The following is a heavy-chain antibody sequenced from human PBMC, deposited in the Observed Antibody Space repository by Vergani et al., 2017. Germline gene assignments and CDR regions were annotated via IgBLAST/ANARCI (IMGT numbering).Heavy chain of an antibody. J-gene: IGHJ5*02. CDR3: AKGFVRFLEWVGTSDP. V-gene: IGHV3-9*01. CDR1: GFTFDDYA. CDR2: ISWNSGSI. D-gene: IGHD3-3*01. Sequence: EVQLVESGGGLVQPGGSLRLSCAASGFTFDDYALHWVRQAPGKGLEWVSGISWNSGSIGYADSVKGRFTISRDNAKNSLYLQMNSLRAEDTALYYCAKGFVRFLEWVGTSDPWGQGTLVTVSS.